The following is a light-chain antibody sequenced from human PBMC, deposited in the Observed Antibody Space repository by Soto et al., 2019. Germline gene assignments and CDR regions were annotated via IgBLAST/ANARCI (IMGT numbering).Light chain of an antibody. J-gene: IGKJ5*01. Sequence: EIVLTRSPLTLPVAPGEPAAISCRCIQSLLYNNTYNYLDWYVQKPGQSPQLLIYFGSNRAPGVPDRFSGSGSGTDFTLKINRVEAEDVGTYYCMQALQSLTLGQGTRLEIK. CDR3: MQALQSLT. CDR2: FGS. CDR1: QSLLYNNTYNY. V-gene: IGKV2-28*01.